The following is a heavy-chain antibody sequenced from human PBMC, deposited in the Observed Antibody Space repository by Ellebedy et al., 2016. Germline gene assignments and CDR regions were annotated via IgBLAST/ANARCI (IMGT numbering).Heavy chain of an antibody. J-gene: IGHJ3*02. CDR3: ARGYNSALDI. V-gene: IGHV3-7*03. D-gene: IGHD5-18*01. CDR2: IKQDGNEK. Sequence: GGSLRLSCAVSGFTFSSYWMSRVRQAPGKGLEWVANIKQDGNEKYYVDSVKGRFTMSRDNAKNSLYLQMNSLRAKDTAVYYCARGYNSALDIWGQGTMVSVSS. CDR1: GFTFSSYW.